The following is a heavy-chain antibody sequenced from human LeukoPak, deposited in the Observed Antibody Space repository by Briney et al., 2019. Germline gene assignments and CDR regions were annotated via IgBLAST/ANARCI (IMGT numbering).Heavy chain of an antibody. CDR1: GFTFSSYW. J-gene: IGHJ3*02. D-gene: IGHD4-17*01. Sequence: GGSLRLSCAASGFTFSSYWMSWVRQAPGKGLEWVANIKQDGSEKYYVDSVKGRFTISRDNTKNSLYLQMNSLRAEETAVYYCARDRGYGDYESAFDIWGQGTMVTVSS. CDR3: ARDRGYGDYESAFDI. CDR2: IKQDGSEK. V-gene: IGHV3-7*01.